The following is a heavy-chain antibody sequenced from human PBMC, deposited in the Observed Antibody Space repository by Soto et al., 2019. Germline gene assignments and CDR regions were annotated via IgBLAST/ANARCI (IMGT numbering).Heavy chain of an antibody. J-gene: IGHJ4*02. D-gene: IGHD5-18*01. CDR1: GFTFSNYA. Sequence: PGGSLRLSCAASGFTFSNYAMSWVRQAPGKGLEWVSTISTSGGSTYYADSVKGRFTISRDNSKNTLYLQMNSLRAEDTAVYYCAKDGLGAYSYGSYYFDYWGQGTLVTVSS. V-gene: IGHV3-23*01. CDR2: ISTSGGST. CDR3: AKDGLGAYSYGSYYFDY.